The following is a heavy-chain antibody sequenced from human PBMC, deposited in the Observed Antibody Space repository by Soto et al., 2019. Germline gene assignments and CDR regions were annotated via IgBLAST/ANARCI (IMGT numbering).Heavy chain of an antibody. CDR3: ARKHEYGGNSDAFDI. CDR1: GGTFSTSS. J-gene: IGHJ3*02. V-gene: IGHV1-69*04. Sequence: QVHLVQSGAEVKKPGSSVKVSCKASGGTFSTSSINWLRQAPGQRPEWMGNILPVLGTADYAQKFRDRVTITADKSTNTPYMELRSLFSEDADVYYCARKHEYGGNSDAFDIWGQGTVVTVSS. CDR2: ILPVLGTA. D-gene: IGHD4-17*01.